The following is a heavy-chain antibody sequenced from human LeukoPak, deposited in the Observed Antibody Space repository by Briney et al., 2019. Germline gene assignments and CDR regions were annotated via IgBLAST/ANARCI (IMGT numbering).Heavy chain of an antibody. D-gene: IGHD6-6*01. CDR2: ISSSSSTI. CDR3: ARVIAARGFDY. CDR1: GYTFSSYS. J-gene: IGHJ4*02. V-gene: IGHV3-48*01. Sequence: GGSLRLSCAASGYTFSSYSMNWVRQAPGKGLEWVSYISSSSSTIYYADSVKGRFTISRDNAKNSLYLQMNSLRAEDTAVYYCARVIAARGFDYWGQGTLVTVSS.